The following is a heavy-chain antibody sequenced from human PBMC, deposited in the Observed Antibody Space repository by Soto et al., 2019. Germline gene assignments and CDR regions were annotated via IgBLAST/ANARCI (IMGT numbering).Heavy chain of an antibody. CDR1: GGSISSSSYY. CDR2: IYYSGST. CDR3: ARHRAGTDYDILTGPETFYY. V-gene: IGHV4-39*01. J-gene: IGHJ4*02. Sequence: SETLTLTCTVSGGSISSSSYYWGWIRQPPGKGLEWIGSIYYSGSTYYNPSLKSRVTISVDTSKNQFSLKLSSVTAADTAVYYCARHRAGTDYDILTGPETFYYWGQGTLVTVSS. D-gene: IGHD3-9*01.